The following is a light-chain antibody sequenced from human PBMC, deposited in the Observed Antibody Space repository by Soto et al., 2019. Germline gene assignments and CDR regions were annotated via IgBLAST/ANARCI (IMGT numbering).Light chain of an antibody. CDR3: CSYARSATWV. Sequence: QSALTQPASVSGSPGQSITISCTGTSSDVGGYNLVSWYQQHPGKAPKLMISEGTKRPSGVSNRFSGSKSGNTASLTISGLQAEDEADYYCCSYARSATWVFGGGTQLTVL. J-gene: IGLJ2*01. V-gene: IGLV2-23*01. CDR1: SSDVGGYNL. CDR2: EGT.